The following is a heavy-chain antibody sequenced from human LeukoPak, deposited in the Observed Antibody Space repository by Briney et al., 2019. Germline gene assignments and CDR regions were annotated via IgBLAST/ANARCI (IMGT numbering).Heavy chain of an antibody. Sequence: GGSLRLSCAASGFTFSNYGMHWVRQAPGKGLEWVAFIRYDGSNKYYADSVKGRFTISRDNSKNTLYLQMNSLRAEDTAVYYCAKGGGPDYDYVWGSYRSYYFDYWGQGTLVTVSS. D-gene: IGHD3-16*02. J-gene: IGHJ4*02. V-gene: IGHV3-30*02. CDR1: GFTFSNYG. CDR3: AKGGGPDYDYVWGSYRSYYFDY. CDR2: IRYDGSNK.